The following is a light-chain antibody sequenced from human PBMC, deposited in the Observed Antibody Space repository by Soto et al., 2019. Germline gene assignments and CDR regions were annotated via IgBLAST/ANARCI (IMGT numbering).Light chain of an antibody. CDR2: DVT. V-gene: IGLV2-14*03. J-gene: IGLJ1*01. CDR1: SSDVGGYNY. Sequence: QPVLTQPASVSGSPGQSITISCTGTSSDVGGYNYVSWYQQHPGKAPKLMIYDVTNRPSGVSNRFSGSKSGNTASLTISGLQAEDEADYYCSSYTRSSTHVFGTGTKLTVL. CDR3: SSYTRSSTHV.